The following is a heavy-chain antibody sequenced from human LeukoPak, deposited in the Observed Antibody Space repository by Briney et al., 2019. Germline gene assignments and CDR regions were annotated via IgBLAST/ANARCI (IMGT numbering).Heavy chain of an antibody. V-gene: IGHV3-30-3*01. J-gene: IGHJ4*02. D-gene: IGHD3-10*01. CDR1: GFTFSSHA. CDR2: LSHDGGKK. CDR3: ARDLRGSDAYYFDY. Sequence: PGGSLRLSCAASGFTFSSHAMHWVRQAPGKGLEWVAVLSHDGGKKYYADSAKGRFTISRDNSKNTLYLQMNSLRGEDTAVYYCARDLRGSDAYYFDYWGQGTLVTVSS.